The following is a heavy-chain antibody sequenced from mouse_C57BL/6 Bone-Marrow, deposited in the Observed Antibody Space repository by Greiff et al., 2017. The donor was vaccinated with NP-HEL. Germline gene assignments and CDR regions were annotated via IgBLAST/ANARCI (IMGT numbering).Heavy chain of an antibody. CDR3: ARAPYYYGSSSAWFAY. J-gene: IGHJ3*01. D-gene: IGHD1-1*01. V-gene: IGHV5-6*01. CDR1: GFTFSSYG. Sequence: EVMLVESGGDLVKPGGSLKLSCAASGFTFSSYGMSWVRQTPDKRLEWVATISSGGSYTYYPDSVKGRFTISRDNAKNTLYLQMSSLKSEDTAMYYCARAPYYYGSSSAWFAYWGQGTLVTVSA. CDR2: ISSGGSYT.